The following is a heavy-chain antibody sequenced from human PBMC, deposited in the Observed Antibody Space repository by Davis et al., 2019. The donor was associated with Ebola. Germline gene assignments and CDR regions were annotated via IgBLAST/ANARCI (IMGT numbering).Heavy chain of an antibody. J-gene: IGHJ4*02. V-gene: IGHV6-1*01. D-gene: IGHD5-12*01. Sequence: HPQTPSLTCAISGDSVSSVGWNWIRQSPSRGLEWLGRTYYNSKWYNDYAVSVKSRITINPDTSKHPLSLQVNSVTPEDTAVYYCARGWLRSKFDYWGRGTLVTVSS. CDR1: GDSVSSVG. CDR3: ARGWLRSKFDY. CDR2: TYYNSKWYN.